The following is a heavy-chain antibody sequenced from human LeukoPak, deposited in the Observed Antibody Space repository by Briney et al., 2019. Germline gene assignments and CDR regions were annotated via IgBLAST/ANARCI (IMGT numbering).Heavy chain of an antibody. CDR1: GFIFSSYE. V-gene: IGHV3-48*03. CDR2: ISSNGSTI. CDR3: ARGMRSKQWLVPYNWFDP. Sequence: GGSLRLSCAASGFIFSSYEMSWVRQAPGKGLEWVSYISSNGSTIYHADSVKCRITISRDNSKNSLYLQMNSLRAEDTAVYYCARGMRSKQWLVPYNWFDPWGQGTLVTVSS. D-gene: IGHD6-19*01. J-gene: IGHJ5*02.